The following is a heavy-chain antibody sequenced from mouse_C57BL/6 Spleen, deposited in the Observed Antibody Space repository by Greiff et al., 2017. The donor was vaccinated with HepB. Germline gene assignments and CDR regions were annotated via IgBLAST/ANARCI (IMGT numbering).Heavy chain of an antibody. CDR1: GFNIKNTY. Sequence: VQLKESVAELVRPGASVKLSCTASGFNIKNTYMHWVKQRPEQGLEWIGRIYPANGNTKYAPKFQGKATITADTSSNTAYMHHSSLTSEDTAIYYGARTVLKAMDYWGQGTSVTVSS. V-gene: IGHV14-3*01. J-gene: IGHJ4*01. D-gene: IGHD1-1*01. CDR3: ARTVLKAMDY. CDR2: IYPANGNT.